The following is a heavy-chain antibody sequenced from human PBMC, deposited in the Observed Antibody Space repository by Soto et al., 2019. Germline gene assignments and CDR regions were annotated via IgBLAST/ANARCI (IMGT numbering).Heavy chain of an antibody. D-gene: IGHD3-3*01. CDR2: LYWDDDK. Sequence: QITLNESGPTVVRPTETLTLTCRFSGFSLTTSGVGVGWIRQSPGKAPEWLALLYWDDDKRYSASLKSRLTITKDTSKNHVVLTVSDLDPTDTATYYCAHRVLRTVFGLVTTTAIYFDFWGQGTPVAVSS. CDR3: AHRVLRTVFGLVTTTAIYFDF. CDR1: GFSLTTSGVG. V-gene: IGHV2-5*02. J-gene: IGHJ4*02.